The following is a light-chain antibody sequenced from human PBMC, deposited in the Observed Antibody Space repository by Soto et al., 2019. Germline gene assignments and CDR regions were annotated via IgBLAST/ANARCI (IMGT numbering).Light chain of an antibody. Sequence: EIVLTQSPATLSLSPGERATLSCRASQSVSSYLAWYQQKPGQPPRLLTYGASNRATGIPARFSGSGSGTDFTLTISSLEPEDSAVYYCLQRSNWLTFGGGTKVEIK. CDR1: QSVSSY. J-gene: IGKJ4*01. V-gene: IGKV3-11*01. CDR3: LQRSNWLT. CDR2: GAS.